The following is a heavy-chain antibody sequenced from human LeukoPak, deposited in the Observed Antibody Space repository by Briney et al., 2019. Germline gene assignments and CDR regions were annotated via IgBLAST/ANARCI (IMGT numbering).Heavy chain of an antibody. CDR3: ARDFLNTYYDFWSGYYLDY. J-gene: IGHJ4*02. D-gene: IGHD3-3*01. CDR1: GFTFSSYG. CDR2: IWYDGSNK. V-gene: IGHV3-33*01. Sequence: PGGSLRLSCAASGFTFSSYGMHWVRQAPGKGLEWVAVIWYDGSNKYYADSVKGRFTISRDNSKNTLYLQMNSLRAEDTAVYYCARDFLNTYYDFWSGYYLDYWGQGTLVTVSS.